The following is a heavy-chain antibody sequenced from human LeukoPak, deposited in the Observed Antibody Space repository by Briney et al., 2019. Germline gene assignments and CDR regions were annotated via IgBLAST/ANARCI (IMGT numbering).Heavy chain of an antibody. J-gene: IGHJ4*02. CDR1: GGSISSSSYY. D-gene: IGHD3-3*01. Sequence: SETLSLTCTVSGGSISSSSYYWGWIRQPPGKGLEWIGSIYYSGSTYYNPSLKSRVTISVDTSKNQFSLKLSSVTAADTAVYYCARADYDFWSGYYAPSYWGQGTLVTVSS. V-gene: IGHV4-39*07. CDR3: ARADYDFWSGYYAPSY. CDR2: IYYSGST.